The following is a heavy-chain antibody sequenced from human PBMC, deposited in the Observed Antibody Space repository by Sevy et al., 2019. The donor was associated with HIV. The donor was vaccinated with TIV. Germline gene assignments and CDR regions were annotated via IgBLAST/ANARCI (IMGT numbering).Heavy chain of an antibody. CDR2: ISRSSTYI. CDR3: ARDSGYTGYD. V-gene: IGHV3-21*01. J-gene: IGHJ4*02. CDR1: AFTFSTYS. D-gene: IGHD5-12*01. Sequence: GGSLRLSCATSAFTFSTYSMNWVRQAPGKGLEWVSSISRSSTYIYYTDSVKGRFTLSRDNARNSLYLQMNSLRVDDTAVYYCARDSGYTGYDWGQGTLVTVSS.